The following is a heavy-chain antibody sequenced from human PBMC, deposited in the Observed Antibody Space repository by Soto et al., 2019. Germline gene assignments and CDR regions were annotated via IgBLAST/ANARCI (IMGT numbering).Heavy chain of an antibody. CDR3: ARAAEGLKVVAVDNWFDP. V-gene: IGHV4-30-4*01. D-gene: IGHD2-15*01. CDR1: GGSISSGDYY. Sequence: QVQLQESGPGLVKPSQTLSLTCTVTGGSISSGDYYWSWIRQPPGKGLEWIGYIYYSGSTYYNPSLKSRVTISVGTYKIQFSLKLSSVTAADTAVYYCARAAEGLKVVAVDNWFDPWGQGTLVTVSS. J-gene: IGHJ5*02. CDR2: IYYSGST.